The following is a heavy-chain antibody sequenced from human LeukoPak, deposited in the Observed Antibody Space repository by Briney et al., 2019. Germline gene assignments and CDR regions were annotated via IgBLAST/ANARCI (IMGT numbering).Heavy chain of an antibody. CDR3: ARGADGDYVPYYFDY. CDR2: IIPILGTA. Sequence: SVRVSCKTSGGTFNNYAISWVRQAPGQGLEWMGGIIPILGTANYTQKFQGRVTITADESTSTAYMELSSLRSEDTAVYYCARGADGDYVPYYFDYWGQGTLVTVSS. J-gene: IGHJ4*02. V-gene: IGHV1-69*01. D-gene: IGHD4-17*01. CDR1: GGTFNNYA.